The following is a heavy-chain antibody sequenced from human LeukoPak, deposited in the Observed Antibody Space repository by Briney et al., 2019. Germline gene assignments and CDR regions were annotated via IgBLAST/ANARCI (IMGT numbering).Heavy chain of an antibody. D-gene: IGHD1-26*01. CDR3: ARDESSGSHIRYFDY. J-gene: IGHJ4*02. CDR2: IYTSGST. CDR1: GGSISSGSYY. V-gene: IGHV4-61*02. Sequence: QTSETLSLTCTVSGGSISSGSYYWSWIRQPAGKGLEWIGRIYTSGSTNYNPSLKSRVTISVDTSKNQFSLKLSSVTAADTAVYYCARDESSGSHIRYFDYWGQGTLVTVSS.